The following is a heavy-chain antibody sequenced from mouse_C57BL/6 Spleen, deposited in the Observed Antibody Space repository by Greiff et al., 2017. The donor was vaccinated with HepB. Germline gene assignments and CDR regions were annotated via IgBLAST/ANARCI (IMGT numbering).Heavy chain of an antibody. CDR1: GYTFTDYN. CDR3: ARRRSNYVWFAY. D-gene: IGHD2-5*01. V-gene: IGHV1-18*01. Sequence: EVQLQQSGPELVKPGASVKIPCKASGYTFTDYNMDWVKQSHGKSLEWIGDINPNNGGTIYNQKFKGKATLTVDKSSSTAYMALRSLTSEDTAVYYCARRRSNYVWFAYWGQGTLVTVSA. J-gene: IGHJ3*01. CDR2: INPNNGGT.